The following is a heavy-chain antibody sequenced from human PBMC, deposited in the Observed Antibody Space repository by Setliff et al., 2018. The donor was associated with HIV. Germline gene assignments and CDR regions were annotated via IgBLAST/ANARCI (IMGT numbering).Heavy chain of an antibody. V-gene: IGHV4-34*01. J-gene: IGHJ4*02. D-gene: IGHD3-10*01. CDR1: GGSLSDYY. Sequence: SETLSLTCAVYGGSLSDYYWSWICQPPGKGLEWIAEINRSGTPNYNPSLESRVTISVDSSKNRVSLKLSSVTAADTAVYYCAVPGTSGTYYRVFDYWGQGVLVTVSS. CDR3: AVPGTSGTYYRVFDY. CDR2: INRSGTP.